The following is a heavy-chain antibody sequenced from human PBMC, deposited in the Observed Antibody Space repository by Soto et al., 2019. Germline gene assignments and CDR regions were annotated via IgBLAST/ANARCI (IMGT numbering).Heavy chain of an antibody. D-gene: IGHD3-22*01. CDR1: GFTFSSYW. CDR3: AKNPGYYYDSTGYHFDY. Sequence: AGGSLRLSCAASGFTFSSYWMHWVRQAPGKGLVWVSRINSDGSSTSYADSVKGRFTISRDTSKNTLYLQMNSLRAEDTAVYYCAKNPGYYYDSTGYHFDYWGQGTLVTVSS. V-gene: IGHV3-74*01. CDR2: INSDGSST. J-gene: IGHJ4*02.